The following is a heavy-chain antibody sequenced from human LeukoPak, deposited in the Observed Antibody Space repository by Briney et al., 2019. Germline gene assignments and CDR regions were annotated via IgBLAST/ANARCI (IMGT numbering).Heavy chain of an antibody. Sequence: PGGSLRLSCAASGFTFSSYEMNWVRQAPGKGLEWVSYISSSGSTIYYADSVKGRFTISRDNAKNSLYLQMNSLRAEDTAVYYCARVSEPPHMPYYDFWSGYYSFDYWGQGTLVTVSS. CDR2: ISSSGSTI. CDR1: GFTFSSYE. CDR3: ARVSEPPHMPYYDFWSGYYSFDY. V-gene: IGHV3-48*03. D-gene: IGHD3-3*01. J-gene: IGHJ4*02.